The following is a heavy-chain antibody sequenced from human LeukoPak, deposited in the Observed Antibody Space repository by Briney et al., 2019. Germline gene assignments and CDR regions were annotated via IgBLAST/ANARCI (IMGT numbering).Heavy chain of an antibody. J-gene: IGHJ4*02. V-gene: IGHV3-11*06. CDR3: ARARRYRSSWYHDY. D-gene: IGHD6-13*01. CDR2: ISGSTTYT. CDR1: GFTFSDYY. Sequence: PGGSLRLSCVASGFTFSDYYMSWIRQPPGKGLEWVSYISGSTTYTNYADSVRGRFTISRDNSKNSLYLQMNSLRDEDTAVYYCARARRYRSSWYHDYWGQGSLVTVSS.